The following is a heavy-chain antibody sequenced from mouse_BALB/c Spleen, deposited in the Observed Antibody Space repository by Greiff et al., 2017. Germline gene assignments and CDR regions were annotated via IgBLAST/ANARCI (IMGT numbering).Heavy chain of an antibody. CDR1: GFTFSSFG. J-gene: IGHJ2*01. CDR3: ARDTTVEAHYFDY. V-gene: IGHV5-17*02. CDR2: ISSGSSTI. Sequence: EVKLMESGGGLVQPGGSRKLSCAASGFTFSSFGMHWVRQAPEKGLEWVAYISSGSSTIYYADTVKGRFTISRDNPKNTLFLQMTSLRSEDTAMYYCARDTTVEAHYFDYWGQGTTLTVSS. D-gene: IGHD1-1*01.